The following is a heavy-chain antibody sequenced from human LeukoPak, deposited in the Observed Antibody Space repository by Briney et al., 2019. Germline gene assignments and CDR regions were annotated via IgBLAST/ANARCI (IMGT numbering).Heavy chain of an antibody. J-gene: IGHJ4*02. Sequence: GGSLRLSCAASGFTFDDYAMNWVRQAPGKGLEWVSYISSSSSTIYYADSVKGRFTISRDNAKNSLYLQMNSLRAEDTAVYYCAKDSDREYDILTGGYFDYWGQGTLVTVSS. D-gene: IGHD3-9*01. V-gene: IGHV3-48*01. CDR3: AKDSDREYDILTGGYFDY. CDR2: ISSSSSTI. CDR1: GFTFDDYA.